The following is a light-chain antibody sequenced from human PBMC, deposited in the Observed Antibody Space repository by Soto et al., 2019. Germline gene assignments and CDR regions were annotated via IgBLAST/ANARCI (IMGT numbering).Light chain of an antibody. V-gene: IGKV3-11*01. CDR3: QQRSNWPPYT. CDR2: DAS. Sequence: VLTQSPATLSLSPGEKATLSCRASQTIGAYLAWYQHKPGQAPRLLIFDASHRASGVPPRFSGSGSGTDFTLTISSLEPEDFAVYYCQQRSNWPPYTFGQGTKLEIK. J-gene: IGKJ2*01. CDR1: QTIGAY.